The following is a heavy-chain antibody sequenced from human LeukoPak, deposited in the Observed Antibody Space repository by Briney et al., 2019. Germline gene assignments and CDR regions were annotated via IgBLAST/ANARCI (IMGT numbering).Heavy chain of an antibody. V-gene: IGHV4-59*01. CDR3: ASGGSTGYSSGWYGLGAFDI. Sequence: SETLSLTCTVSGGSISSYYWSWIRQPPGKGLERIGYIYYSGSTNYNPSLKSRVTISVDTSKNQFSLKLSSVTAADTAVYYCASGGSTGYSSGWYGLGAFDIWGQGTMVTVSS. J-gene: IGHJ3*02. CDR2: IYYSGST. D-gene: IGHD6-19*01. CDR1: GGSISSYY.